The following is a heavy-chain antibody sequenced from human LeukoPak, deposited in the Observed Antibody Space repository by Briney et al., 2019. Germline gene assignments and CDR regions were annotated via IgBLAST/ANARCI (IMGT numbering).Heavy chain of an antibody. V-gene: IGHV4-39*01. D-gene: IGHD5-18*01. J-gene: IGHJ5*02. CDR2: IYYSGYT. CDR3: ARRGNTYGSGYFDP. Sequence: PSETLSLTCTVSGGSISSSSYSWGLIRQPPGKGLEWIGRIYYSGYTSYNPSLKSRVTISVDTSKNQFSLKLSSVTAADTAVYYCARRGNTYGSGYFDPWGQGTLVTVSA. CDR1: GGSISSSSYS.